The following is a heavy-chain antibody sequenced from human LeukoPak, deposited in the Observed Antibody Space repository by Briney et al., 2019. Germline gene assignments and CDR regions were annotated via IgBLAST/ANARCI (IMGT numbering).Heavy chain of an antibody. Sequence: SETLSLTCAVYGGSFSGYYWSWIRQPPGKGLEWIGEINHSGSTNYNPSLKSRVTISVDTSKNQFSLKLSSVTAADTAVYYCARGRPSSPRLHGNRREVRFDYWGQGTLVTVSS. CDR3: ARGRPSSPRLHGNRREVRFDY. V-gene: IGHV4-34*01. J-gene: IGHJ4*02. CDR2: INHSGST. CDR1: GGSFSGYY. D-gene: IGHD1-14*01.